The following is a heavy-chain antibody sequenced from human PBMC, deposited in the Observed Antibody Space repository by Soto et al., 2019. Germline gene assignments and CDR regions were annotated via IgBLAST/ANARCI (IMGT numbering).Heavy chain of an antibody. CDR2: ISAYNGNT. CDR1: GYTFTSYG. V-gene: IGHV1-18*01. J-gene: IGHJ4*02. CDR3: ARVDCSDGSCYPTFDY. Sequence: QVQLVQSGAEVKKPGASVKVSCKASGYTFTSYGISWVRQAPGQGLEWMGWISAYNGNTNYAQKLQGRVTMTTDTSTSTAYMELRSLISDDTAVYYCARVDCSDGSCYPTFDYWGQGTLVTVSS. D-gene: IGHD2-15*01.